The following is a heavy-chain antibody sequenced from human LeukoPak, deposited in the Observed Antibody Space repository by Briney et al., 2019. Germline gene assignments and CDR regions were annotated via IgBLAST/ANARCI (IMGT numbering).Heavy chain of an antibody. J-gene: IGHJ4*02. CDR2: IIPIFGTA. CDR1: GGTFSSYA. D-gene: IGHD3-16*01. CDR3: ARVGPYYDYVWGSYDY. Sequence: SVKVSCKASGGTFSSYAISWVRQAPGQGLEWMGGIIPIFGTANYAQKFQGRVTITRDTSASTAYMELSSLRSEDTAVYYCARVGPYYDYVWGSYDYWGQGTLVTVSS. V-gene: IGHV1-69*05.